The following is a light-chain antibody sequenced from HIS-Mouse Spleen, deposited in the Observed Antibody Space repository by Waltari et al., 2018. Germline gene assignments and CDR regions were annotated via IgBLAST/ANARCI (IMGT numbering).Light chain of an antibody. CDR2: EGS. J-gene: IGLJ3*02. Sequence: QSALTQPASVSGSPGQSNTISCTGTSSDVGRYNLVSWYQQHPGKTPKRMIYEGSKRPSGVSNRFSGSKSGNTASLTISGLQAEDEADYYCCSYAGSSTWVFGGGTKLTVL. V-gene: IGLV2-23*01. CDR3: CSYAGSSTWV. CDR1: SSDVGRYNL.